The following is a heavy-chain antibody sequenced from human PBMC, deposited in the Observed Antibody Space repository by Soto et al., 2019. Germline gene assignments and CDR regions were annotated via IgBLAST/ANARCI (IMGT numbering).Heavy chain of an antibody. CDR3: ARSGIQPLSRAGLDI. CDR2: ISGGGDST. CDR1: GFTFSSYA. V-gene: IGHV3-23*01. D-gene: IGHD5-18*01. Sequence: EVQLLESGGGLVQPGGSLRLSCAASGFTFSSYAMNWVRQAPGKGLEWVSVISGGGDSTHYADSVKGRFTISRDNSKNTLYLQMNSLRAEDTAIYYCARSGIQPLSRAGLDIWGQGAMVTVSS. J-gene: IGHJ3*02.